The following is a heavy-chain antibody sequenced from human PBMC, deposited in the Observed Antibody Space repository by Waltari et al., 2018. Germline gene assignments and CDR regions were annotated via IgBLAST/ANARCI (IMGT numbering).Heavy chain of an antibody. V-gene: IGHV3-9*01. Sequence: GESGGGLVQPGRSLRLSCAASGFTFDNYAMHWVRLAPGKGLEWVAGISWNSGVTGHAGSVKGRFTISRDNAKKSLFLQMNSLRAEDTALYYCAKDSGGWSAKDYWGQGTLVTVSS. D-gene: IGHD6-19*01. J-gene: IGHJ4*02. CDR1: GFTFDNYA. CDR2: ISWNSGVT. CDR3: AKDSGGWSAKDY.